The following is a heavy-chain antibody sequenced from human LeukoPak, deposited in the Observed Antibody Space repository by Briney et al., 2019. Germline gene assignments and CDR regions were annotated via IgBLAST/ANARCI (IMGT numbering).Heavy chain of an antibody. CDR3: ARSYSDYDYFNNWFDN. J-gene: IGHJ5*02. CDR1: GVSLSTSGVG. V-gene: IGHV2-5*01. D-gene: IGHD5-12*01. Sequence: ESRPTLVELPQTLTLTCTFSGVSLSTSGVGVGWIRQPPGKALEWLALIYWNDDKRYSPSLKSRLTISKDTSKNQVVLTMTNMDPVDTATYYCARSYSDYDYFNNWFDNWGQGTLVTVSS. CDR2: IYWNDDK.